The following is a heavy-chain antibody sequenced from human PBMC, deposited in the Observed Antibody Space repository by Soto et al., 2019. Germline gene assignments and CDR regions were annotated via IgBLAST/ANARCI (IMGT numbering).Heavy chain of an antibody. CDR2: INHSGSS. CDR1: GESSGGYY. V-gene: IGHV4-34*01. Sequence: QVQLQQWGAGLLKPSETLSLTCAVYGESSGGYYWTWIRQPPGKGLEWIGEINHSGSSNYNPSLKGRVPMSLDTSRNQFFLKVRSVTAADTAVYYCARGPMVRGVIWGQGTLVTVSS. D-gene: IGHD3-10*01. J-gene: IGHJ4*01. CDR3: ARGPMVRGVI.